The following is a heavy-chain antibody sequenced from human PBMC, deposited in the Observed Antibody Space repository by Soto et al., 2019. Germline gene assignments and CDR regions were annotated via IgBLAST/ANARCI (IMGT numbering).Heavy chain of an antibody. J-gene: IGHJ4*02. Sequence: EVQLLQSGGGLVQPGGSLRLSCAVSGFTFSNYAMHWVRQAPGKGLEWVSSISGGGTGTYSADSVKGRFTISSDRSTNRVFLQMSSLRTEDTAVYYCAKGHFHDEVGNWVANQAFDYWGQGNLVTVAS. CDR3: AKGHFHDEVGNWVANQAFDY. V-gene: IGHV3-23*01. D-gene: IGHD3-3*02. CDR2: ISGGGTGT. CDR1: GFTFSNYA.